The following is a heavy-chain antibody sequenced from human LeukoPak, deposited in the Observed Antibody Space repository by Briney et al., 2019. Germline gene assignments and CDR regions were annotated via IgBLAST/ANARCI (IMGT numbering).Heavy chain of an antibody. D-gene: IGHD3-3*01. CDR1: GFTFSSYG. J-gene: IGHJ4*02. Sequence: PGGSLRLSCAASGFTFSSYGMHWVRQAPGKGLEWVSVIYSGGSTYYADSVKGRFTISRDNSKNTLYLQMNSLRVEDTAVYYCARHVTMFGVVIQSLDYWGQGTLVTVSS. CDR3: ARHVTMFGVVIQSLDY. CDR2: IYSGGST. V-gene: IGHV3-66*04.